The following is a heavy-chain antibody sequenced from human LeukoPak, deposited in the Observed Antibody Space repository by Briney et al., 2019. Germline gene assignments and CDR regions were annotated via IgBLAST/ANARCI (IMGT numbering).Heavy chain of an antibody. J-gene: IGHJ6*02. D-gene: IGHD1-26*01. Sequence: ASVKVSCKASGYTFTSYYMHWVRQAPGKGLEWMGGFDPEDGETIYAQKFQGRVAMTEDTSTDTAYMELSSLRSEDTAVYYCATGQLHPGPYYYGMDVWGQGTTVTVSS. CDR1: GYTFTSYY. CDR2: FDPEDGET. V-gene: IGHV1-24*01. CDR3: ATGQLHPGPYYYGMDV.